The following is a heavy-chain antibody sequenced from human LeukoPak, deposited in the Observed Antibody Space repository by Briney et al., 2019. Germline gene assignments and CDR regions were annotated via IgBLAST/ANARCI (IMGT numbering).Heavy chain of an antibody. D-gene: IGHD3-3*01. Sequence: GASVKASCKASGYTFTSYYMHWVRQAPGQGLEWMGIINPSGGSTSYAQKFQGRVTMTRDTSTSTVYMELSSLRSEDTAVYYCARAWGIFGVVIIGYFDYWGQGTLVTVSS. CDR1: GYTFTSYY. V-gene: IGHV1-46*01. CDR3: ARAWGIFGVVIIGYFDY. CDR2: INPSGGST. J-gene: IGHJ4*02.